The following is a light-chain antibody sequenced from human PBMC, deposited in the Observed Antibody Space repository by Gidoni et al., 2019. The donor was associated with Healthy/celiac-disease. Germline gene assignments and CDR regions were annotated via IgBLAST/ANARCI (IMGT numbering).Light chain of an antibody. CDR3: HLRWT. CDR2: KAS. J-gene: IGKJ1*01. CDR1: QSISSW. Sequence: DIQMTQSPSTLSASVGDRVTITCRASQSISSWLAWYQQKPGKAPKLLIYKASSLESGVPSRFSGSGSGTEFTLTIRSLQPDDFATYSCHLRWTFGQGTKVEIK. V-gene: IGKV1-5*03.